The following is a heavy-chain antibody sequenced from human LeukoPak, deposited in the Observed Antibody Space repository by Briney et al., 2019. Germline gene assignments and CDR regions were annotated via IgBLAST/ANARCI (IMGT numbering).Heavy chain of an antibody. D-gene: IGHD3-22*01. J-gene: IGHJ5*01. CDR1: GDSISGYY. CDR3: ARYVSSGLDS. Sequence: SETLCLTCAVSGDSISGYYWSWMRQPPGRGLEWIGNIYYSGSTSYNPSLKSRGTISVDTSTNQFSLKLRSVTAADTAVYYCARYVSSGLDSWGHGNLVTVSS. CDR2: IYYSGST. V-gene: IGHV4-59*01.